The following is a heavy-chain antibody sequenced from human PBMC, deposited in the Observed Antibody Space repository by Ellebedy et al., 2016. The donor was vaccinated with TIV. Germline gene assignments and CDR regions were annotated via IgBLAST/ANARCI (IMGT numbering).Heavy chain of an antibody. V-gene: IGHV4-34*01. CDR2: SNHSGIT. D-gene: IGHD3-3*01. CDR1: SGSVGEHY. CDR3: ARHRAWSGYYPYYFDY. Sequence: SETLSLTCAVYSGSVGEHYWSWLRQPPGKGLEWIGESNHSGITNYNPSLKSRVTISADTSKNQFSMKLSSVTAADTAVYYCARHRAWSGYYPYYFDYWGQGTLVTVSS. J-gene: IGHJ4*02.